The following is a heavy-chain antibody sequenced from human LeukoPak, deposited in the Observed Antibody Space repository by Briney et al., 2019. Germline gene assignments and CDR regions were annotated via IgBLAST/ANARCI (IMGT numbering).Heavy chain of an antibody. CDR2: IYYSGST. CDR1: GGSISSGGYY. V-gene: IGHV4-31*03. Sequence: PSETLSLTCTVSGGSISSGGYYWSWIRQHPGKGLEWIGYIYYSGSTYYNPSLKSRVTISVDTSENQFSLKLSSVTAADTAVYYCAREGRITIFGVVIKSYNWFDPWGQGTLVTVSS. CDR3: AREGRITIFGVVIKSYNWFDP. D-gene: IGHD3-3*01. J-gene: IGHJ5*02.